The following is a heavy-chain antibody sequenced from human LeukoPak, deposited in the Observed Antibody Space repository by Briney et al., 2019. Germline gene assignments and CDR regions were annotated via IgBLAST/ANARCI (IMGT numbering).Heavy chain of an antibody. CDR2: ISAYNGNT. CDR1: GYTFTSYG. Sequence: ASVKVSCKASGYTFTSYGISWVRQAPGQGLEWMGWISAYNGNTNYAHHLQGRVTMTTDTSTSTAYMELRSLISGDTAVYFCATDDIAVAGTNFDYWGQGTLVTVSS. D-gene: IGHD6-19*01. CDR3: ATDDIAVAGTNFDY. V-gene: IGHV1-18*01. J-gene: IGHJ4*02.